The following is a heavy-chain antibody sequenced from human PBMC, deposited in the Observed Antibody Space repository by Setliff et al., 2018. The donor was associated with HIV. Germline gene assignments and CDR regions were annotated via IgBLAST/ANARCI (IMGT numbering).Heavy chain of an antibody. CDR1: GYSISSGYY. CDR2: IHHSGST. Sequence: SETLSLTCAVSGYSISSGYYWGWIRQPPGKGLEWIGSIHHSGSTYNNPSFKSRLNISVDVSKNQFSLRLASLSAADTAAYFCAAKPMIRGRPFAFWGQATLVTVSS. CDR3: AAKPMIRGRPFAF. D-gene: IGHD3-10*01. J-gene: IGHJ4*02. V-gene: IGHV4-38-2*01.